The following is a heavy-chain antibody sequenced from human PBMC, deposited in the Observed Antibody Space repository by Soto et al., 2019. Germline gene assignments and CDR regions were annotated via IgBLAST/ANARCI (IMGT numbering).Heavy chain of an antibody. V-gene: IGHV3-23*01. Sequence: GESLKISCAASGFTFSNFVMSWVRRAPGKGLEWVSAIGGTSGSTYYADSVKGRFTISRDNSKNTLSLQMSSLRAKDTAIYYCAKRRGEGYFDLWGRGTLVTVSS. J-gene: IGHJ2*01. CDR1: GFTFSNFV. D-gene: IGHD3-10*01. CDR2: IGGTSGST. CDR3: AKRRGEGYFDL.